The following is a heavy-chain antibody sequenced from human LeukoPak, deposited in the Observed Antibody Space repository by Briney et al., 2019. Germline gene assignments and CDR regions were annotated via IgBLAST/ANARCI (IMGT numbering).Heavy chain of an antibody. D-gene: IGHD1-7*01. CDR3: ARGGVNWNYDY. CDR1: GDSISSYY. V-gene: IGHV4-59*08. J-gene: IGHJ4*02. Sequence: NPSETLSLTCTVSGDSISSYYWSWIRQPPGKGLEWIGYIYYSGNTNYNPSLKSRVTISVDTSKNQFSLNLSSVTAADTAIYYCARGGVNWNYDYWGQGTLVTVSS. CDR2: IYYSGNT.